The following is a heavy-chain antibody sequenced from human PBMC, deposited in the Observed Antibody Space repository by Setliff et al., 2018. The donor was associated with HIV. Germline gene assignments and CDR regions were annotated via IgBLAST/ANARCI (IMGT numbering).Heavy chain of an antibody. CDR1: GFIFSTYS. Sequence: GGSLRLSCAASGFIFSTYSMNWVRQAPGKGLEWVAYISSSGSTIYYADSVKGRFTISRDNAKNSLSLQMNSLRAEDTAVYYCARDRGGWDTAMGYFDYWGQGTLVTVSS. J-gene: IGHJ4*02. V-gene: IGHV3-48*04. CDR3: ARDRGGWDTAMGYFDY. CDR2: ISSSGSTI. D-gene: IGHD5-18*01.